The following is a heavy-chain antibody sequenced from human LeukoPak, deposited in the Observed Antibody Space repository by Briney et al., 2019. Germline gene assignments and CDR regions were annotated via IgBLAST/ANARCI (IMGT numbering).Heavy chain of an antibody. CDR2: IYYSGST. V-gene: IGHV4-59*01. CDR1: GGSISTYY. D-gene: IGHD3-10*01. CDR3: ARGGPSYYGSGSPFDY. Sequence: SETLSLTCTVSGGSISTYYWSWIRQPPGRGLEGIGYIYYSGSTNYNPSLKSRLTISVDTPKNQFSLKLSSVTAADTAVYYCARGGPSYYGSGSPFDYWGQGTLVTISS. J-gene: IGHJ4*02.